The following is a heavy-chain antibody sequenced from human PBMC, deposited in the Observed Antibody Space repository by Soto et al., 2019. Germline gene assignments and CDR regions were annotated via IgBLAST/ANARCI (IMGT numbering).Heavy chain of an antibody. J-gene: IGHJ6*02. V-gene: IGHV2-26*01. Sequence: QVTLKESGPVLVKPTETLTLTCTVSEFSLTSTTMGVSWIRQAPGKALEWLAHIFSSDVKSYTTSLKSRLTISKDTFKSQVVLTMTNMDPVDTATYYCARISDYYYYGLDVWGQGTTVTVSS. CDR3: ARISDYYYYGLDV. CDR2: IFSSDVK. CDR1: EFSLTSTTMG.